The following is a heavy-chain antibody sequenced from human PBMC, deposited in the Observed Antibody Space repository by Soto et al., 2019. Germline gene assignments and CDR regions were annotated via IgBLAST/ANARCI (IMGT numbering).Heavy chain of an antibody. D-gene: IGHD2-8*01. CDR3: AREVNVVALSDAFDI. Sequence: QVQLQESGPGLVKPSQTLSLICTVSGDSISSDNYFWSWIRQPPGQGLEWIGYISNRGTPYYNPPLKSRATISLDTSKNRFSLDMYSVTAADTAVYYCAREVNVVALSDAFDIWGQGTMVTVSS. J-gene: IGHJ3*02. CDR1: GDSISSDNYF. V-gene: IGHV4-30-4*01. CDR2: ISNRGTP.